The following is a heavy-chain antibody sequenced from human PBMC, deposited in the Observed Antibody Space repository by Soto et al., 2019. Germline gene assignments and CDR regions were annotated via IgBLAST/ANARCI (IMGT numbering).Heavy chain of an antibody. CDR2: VSYNINT. V-gene: IGHV1-18*01. CDR1: GYSFSDYG. J-gene: IGHJ4*02. CDR3: VRDGGTVNIFFDY. Sequence: ASGKVSCKASGYSFSDYGITWVRQAPGQGLEWMGWVSYNINTKYAQKFQGRVTMTTDISTSTAYMELRSLRSDDTAVYYCVRDGGTVNIFFDYWGQGTLVTVSS. D-gene: IGHD3-9*01.